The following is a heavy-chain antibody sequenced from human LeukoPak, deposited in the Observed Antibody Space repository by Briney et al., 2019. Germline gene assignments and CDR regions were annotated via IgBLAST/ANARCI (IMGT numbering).Heavy chain of an antibody. J-gene: IGHJ3*02. CDR3: ARAYDSSGYYDAFDI. CDR1: GGTFSSYT. CDR2: IIPILGIV. D-gene: IGHD3-22*01. Sequence: SVKVSCKASGGTFSSYTLSWVRQAPGQGLEWMGRIIPILGIVNYAQQFQGRVTIIAYKSTNTAYMELSSLRSEDTAVYYCARAYDSSGYYDAFDIWGQGTMVTVSS. V-gene: IGHV1-69*02.